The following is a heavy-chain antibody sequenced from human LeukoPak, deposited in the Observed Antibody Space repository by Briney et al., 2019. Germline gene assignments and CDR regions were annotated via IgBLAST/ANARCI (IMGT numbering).Heavy chain of an antibody. CDR1: GGSISSYY. Sequence: PSETPSLTCTVSGGSISSYYWSWIRQPPGKGLEWIGYIYYSGDTNYNPSLRGRVTISVAASKNQFSLNLSSVTAADTAAYYCASHVGRRYFEYWGQGTLVSVSS. V-gene: IGHV4-59*08. CDR3: ASHVGRRYFEY. CDR2: IYYSGDT. D-gene: IGHD2-15*01. J-gene: IGHJ4*02.